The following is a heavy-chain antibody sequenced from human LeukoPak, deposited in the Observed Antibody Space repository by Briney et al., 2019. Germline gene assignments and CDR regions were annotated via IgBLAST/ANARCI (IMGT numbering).Heavy chain of an antibody. Sequence: PGGFLRLSCAASGFTVSTNYKSWVRQAPGKGLEWVSVIYSGGSTYYAGSVRGRFTISRDNSKNTLYLQMNSLRAEDTAVYYCARVFGEPIWGQGTMVTVSS. CDR1: GFTVSTNY. D-gene: IGHD3-10*02. CDR2: IYSGGST. CDR3: ARVFGEPI. V-gene: IGHV3-66*01. J-gene: IGHJ3*02.